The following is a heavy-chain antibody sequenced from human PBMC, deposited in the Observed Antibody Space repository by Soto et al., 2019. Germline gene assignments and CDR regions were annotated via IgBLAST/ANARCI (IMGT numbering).Heavy chain of an antibody. CDR3: ASHFTGVLVLGASPPGGDNYGWDV. CDR1: GGTFSRYT. CDR2: IIPILDIP. V-gene: IGHV1-69*02. J-gene: IGHJ6*02. D-gene: IGHD2-15*01. Sequence: QVQLVQSGAEVKKPGSSVKVSCKASGGTFSRYTISWVRQAPGQGLAWMGRIIPILDIPNYAQNFQGRVTFTADKSTSTAYMELSSLRSDDTAVYYFASHFTGVLVLGASPPGGDNYGWDVWGQGTTVTVSS.